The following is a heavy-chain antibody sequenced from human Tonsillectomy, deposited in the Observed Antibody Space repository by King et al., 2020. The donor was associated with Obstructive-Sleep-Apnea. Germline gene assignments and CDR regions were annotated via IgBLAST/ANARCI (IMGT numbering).Heavy chain of an antibody. CDR1: GGSISSTNW. D-gene: IGHD2/OR15-2a*01. CDR3: ASGNSTSPGY. CDR2: IYHSGST. Sequence: VQLQESGPGLVKPSGTLSLTCAVSGGSISSTNWWSLVRQPPGKGLEWIGEIYHSGSTNYNPSLKNRVTISIDKSENQFPLKLTSMTAADTAVYYCASGNSTSPGYWGQGTLVTVSS. J-gene: IGHJ4*02. V-gene: IGHV4-4*02.